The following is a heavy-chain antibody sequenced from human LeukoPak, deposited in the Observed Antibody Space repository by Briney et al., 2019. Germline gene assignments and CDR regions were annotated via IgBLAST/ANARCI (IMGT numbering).Heavy chain of an antibody. Sequence: SETLSLTCTVSGGSISSSSYYWGWIRRPPGKGLEWIGSIYYSGSTYYNPSLKSRVTISVDTSKNQFSLKLSSVTAADTAVYYCARRGGNSVRAHFDYWGQGTLVTVS. CDR3: ARRGGNSVRAHFDY. CDR2: IYYSGST. J-gene: IGHJ4*02. CDR1: GGSISSSSYY. V-gene: IGHV4-39*01. D-gene: IGHD4-23*01.